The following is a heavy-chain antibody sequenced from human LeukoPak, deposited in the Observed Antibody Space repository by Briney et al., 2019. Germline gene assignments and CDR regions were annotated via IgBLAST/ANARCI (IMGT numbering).Heavy chain of an antibody. CDR1: GYSFTSYW. V-gene: IGHV5-51*04. Sequence: GESLKISCKGSGYSFTSYWIGWVRQMPGKGLEWMGIIYPGDSDTRYSPSFQGQATISADKPISTAYLQWSSLKASDTAMYYCARISGYDQTNFDYWGQGTLVTVSS. CDR3: ARISGYDQTNFDY. D-gene: IGHD5-12*01. CDR2: IYPGDSDT. J-gene: IGHJ4*02.